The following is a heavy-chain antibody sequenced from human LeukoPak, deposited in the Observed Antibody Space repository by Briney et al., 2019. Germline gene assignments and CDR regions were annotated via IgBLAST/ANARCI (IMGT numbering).Heavy chain of an antibody. CDR1: GYTFTSYY. V-gene: IGHV1-69*13. J-gene: IGHJ4*02. CDR3: VKLSEAQLGRRQYYFDY. Sequence: GASVKVSCKASGYTFTSYYMHWVRQAPGQGLEWMGGIIPIFGTANYAQKFQGRVTITADESTSTAYMELSSLRSEDTAVYYCVKLSEAQLGRRQYYFDYWGQGTLVTVSS. CDR2: IIPIFGTA. D-gene: IGHD3-16*01.